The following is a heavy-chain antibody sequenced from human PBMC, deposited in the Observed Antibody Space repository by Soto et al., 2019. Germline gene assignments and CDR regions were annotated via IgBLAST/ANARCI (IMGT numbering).Heavy chain of an antibody. CDR3: ARDRSTYGGGGTGEVKENWFDP. CDR2: AYYSGST. V-gene: IGHV4-59*01. Sequence: SETLSLTCSVSGGSIGHYYWSWIRQSPWKGLEWIGYAYYSGSTDYNPSLKSRVTMAVDTSKNQVSLKLNSVTTADTAVYYCARDRSTYGGGGTGEVKENWFDPWGPGTLVTVSS. D-gene: IGHD3-3*02. CDR1: GGSIGHYY. J-gene: IGHJ5*02.